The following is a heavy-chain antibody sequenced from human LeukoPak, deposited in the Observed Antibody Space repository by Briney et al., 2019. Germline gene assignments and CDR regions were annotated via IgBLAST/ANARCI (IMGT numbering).Heavy chain of an antibody. J-gene: IGHJ6*03. Sequence: SETLSLTCTVSGGSISSFYWSWIRQPPGKGLEWIGYIYYTGSTNYNPYLKSRVTISVDTPKNQFSLRLSSLTAADTAVYYCASNREGTTAMAPNYMDVWGKGTTVTVSS. CDR2: IYYTGST. CDR3: ASNREGTTAMAPNYMDV. V-gene: IGHV4-59*08. CDR1: GGSISSFY. D-gene: IGHD5-18*01.